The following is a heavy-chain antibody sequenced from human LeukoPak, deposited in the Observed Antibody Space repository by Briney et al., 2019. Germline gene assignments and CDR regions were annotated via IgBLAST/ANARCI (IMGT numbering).Heavy chain of an antibody. CDR3: TRHPFMSPFDY. CDR1: GGSFSGYY. J-gene: IGHJ4*02. V-gene: IGHV4-59*08. D-gene: IGHD3-10*02. CDR2: IYHTGHT. Sequence: SETLSLTCAVYGGSFSGYYWSWIRQPPGGGLEWIGYIYHTGHTHYNASLKGRVTMSMDTSQSQISLRMSSMTAADTAVYYCTRHPFMSPFDYWGQGTLVTVSS.